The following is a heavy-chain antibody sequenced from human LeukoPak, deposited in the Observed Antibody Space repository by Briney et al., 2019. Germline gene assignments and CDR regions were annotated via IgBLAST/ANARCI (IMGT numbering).Heavy chain of an antibody. CDR3: ARVHGYYTGLYYFDY. CDR1: GYTYTTYG. CDR2: ISGNGDNT. D-gene: IGHD4-17*01. Sequence: ASVKVSCKASGYTYTTYGISWVRQAPGQGLEWMGWISGNGDNTKYVQEFQGRVTMTTDTSTSTAYMDLRSLRSDDTAIYYCARVHGYYTGLYYFDYWGQGTLVTVSS. J-gene: IGHJ4*02. V-gene: IGHV1-18*01.